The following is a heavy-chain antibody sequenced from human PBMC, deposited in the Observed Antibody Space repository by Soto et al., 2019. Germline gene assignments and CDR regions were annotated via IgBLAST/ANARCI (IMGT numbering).Heavy chain of an antibody. CDR2: ITFDGSKD. D-gene: IGHD6-6*01. Sequence: QVQLVESGGGVVQPGRSLILSCAASGFTFSNYAMHWVRQAPGKGLEWVAGITFDGSKDFYADSVRGRFTISRDDSRDILHLQMNSLRAEDTGLYSCARTGAARTNYYVMDVWGQGTTVTVSS. J-gene: IGHJ6*02. CDR3: ARTGAARTNYYVMDV. CDR1: GFTFSNYA. V-gene: IGHV3-30-3*01.